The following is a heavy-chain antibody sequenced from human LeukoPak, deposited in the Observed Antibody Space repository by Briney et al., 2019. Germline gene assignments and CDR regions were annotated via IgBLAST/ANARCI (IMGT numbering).Heavy chain of an antibody. CDR3: ARDPGSIAARPNDY. V-gene: IGHV1-18*01. J-gene: IGHJ4*02. D-gene: IGHD6-6*01. CDR2: ISAYNGNT. Sequence: GASVKVSCKASGYTFTSYGISWVRQTPGQGLEWMGWISAYNGNTNYAQKLRGRVTMTTDTSTSTAYMELRSLRSDDTAVYYCARDPGSIAARPNDYWGQGTLVTVSS. CDR1: GYTFTSYG.